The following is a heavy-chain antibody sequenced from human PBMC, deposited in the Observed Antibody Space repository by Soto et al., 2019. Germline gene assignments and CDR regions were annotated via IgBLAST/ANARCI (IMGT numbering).Heavy chain of an antibody. V-gene: IGHV1-69*19. CDR1: GGTFNTYA. Sequence: QVQLVQSGAEMKKPGSSVKVSCQSSGGTFNTYAMNWVRQAPGQGPEWMGDISPMFGAAYYAPKFQGRVTITADESTGPSYMQLSSLTSEDTALYFCAREVQVYTPAFVYWGQGTLVTVSS. CDR2: ISPMFGAA. CDR3: AREVQVYTPAFVY. J-gene: IGHJ4*02.